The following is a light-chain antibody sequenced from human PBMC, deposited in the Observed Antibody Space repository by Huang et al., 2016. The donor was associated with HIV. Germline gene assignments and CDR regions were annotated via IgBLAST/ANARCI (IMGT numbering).Light chain of an antibody. V-gene: IGKV3D-20*01. Sequence: EIVLTQSPATLSLSPGERATLPCRATQSLRNRYLAWFQQKPGLAPRLLIYDASNRATGIPDRFSGGGSGTDFTLTISRLEPEDFAVYYCQQYGSSSYTFGQGTKLELK. CDR3: QQYGSSSYT. J-gene: IGKJ2*01. CDR2: DAS. CDR1: QSLRNRY.